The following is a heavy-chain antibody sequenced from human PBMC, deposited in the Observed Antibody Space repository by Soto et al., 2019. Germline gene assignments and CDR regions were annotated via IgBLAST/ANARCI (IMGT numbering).Heavy chain of an antibody. J-gene: IGHJ4*02. CDR3: ARITSPVLWFVDY. Sequence: VTLKESGPVLLKPTETLTLTCTVSGFSLSNARMGVSWIRQPPGKALEWLAHIFSNDEKSYSTSLKSRLTISKDTSKSQVVLTMTNMDPVDTATYYCARITSPVLWFVDYWGQGTLVTVSS. D-gene: IGHD3-10*01. V-gene: IGHV2-26*01. CDR2: IFSNDEK. CDR1: GFSLSNARMG.